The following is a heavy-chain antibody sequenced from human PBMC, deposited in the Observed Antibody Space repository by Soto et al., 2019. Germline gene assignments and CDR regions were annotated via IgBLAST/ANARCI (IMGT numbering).Heavy chain of an antibody. CDR3: ARSKVRDYVDWFDP. J-gene: IGHJ5*02. CDR2: ISAYNGNT. CDR1: GYTLTSYG. D-gene: IGHD4-17*01. Sequence: GASVKVSCKASGYTLTSYGISWVRQAPGQGLEWMGWISAYNGNTNYAQKLQGRVTMTTDTSTSTAYMELRSLRSDDTAVYYCARSKVRDYVDWFDPWGQGTLVTVSS. V-gene: IGHV1-18*01.